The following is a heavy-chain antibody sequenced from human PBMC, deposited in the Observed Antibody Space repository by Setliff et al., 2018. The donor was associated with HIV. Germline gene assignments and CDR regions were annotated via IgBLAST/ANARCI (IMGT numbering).Heavy chain of an antibody. CDR3: ASAGAWQRNALDI. CDR1: GYTFTGYY. V-gene: IGHV1-2*02. CDR2: INPNSDGT. Sequence: ASVKVSCKASGYTFTGYYMHWVRQAPGQGLEWMGWINPNSDGTNYAQKFQGRVAMTRDTSTSTVYMELSSLRSEDTAVYYCASAGAWQRNALDIWGQGTMVTVSS. D-gene: IGHD5-12*01. J-gene: IGHJ3*02.